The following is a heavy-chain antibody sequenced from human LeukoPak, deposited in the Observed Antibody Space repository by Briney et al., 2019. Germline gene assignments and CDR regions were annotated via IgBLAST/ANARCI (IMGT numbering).Heavy chain of an antibody. CDR2: INPSGGST. V-gene: IGHV1-46*01. CDR3: ARAPYCGGDCYSYYFDY. Sequence: GASVKVSCKASGYTFTSYYMHWVRQAPGQGLEWMGIINPSGGSTSYAQKFQGRVTMTRDTSTSTVYMELSSLRSEDMAVYYCARAPYCGGDCYSYYFDYWGQGTLVTVSS. CDR1: GYTFTSYY. J-gene: IGHJ4*02. D-gene: IGHD2-21*02.